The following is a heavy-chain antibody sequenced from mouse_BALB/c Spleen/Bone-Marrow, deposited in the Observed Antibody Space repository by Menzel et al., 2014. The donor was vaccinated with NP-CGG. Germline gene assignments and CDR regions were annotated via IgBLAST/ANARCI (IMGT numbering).Heavy chain of an antibody. V-gene: IGHV5-17*02. CDR2: ISSGSSTI. J-gene: IGHJ3*01. CDR3: ARGGNSAWFAY. D-gene: IGHD2-1*01. Sequence: EVKVVESGGGLVQPGGSRKLSCAASGFTFSSFGMHWVRQAPEKGLEWVAYISSGSSTIYYADTVKGRFTISRDNPKNTLFLQMTSLRSEDTAMYYCARGGNSAWFAYWGQGTLVTVSA. CDR1: GFTFSSFG.